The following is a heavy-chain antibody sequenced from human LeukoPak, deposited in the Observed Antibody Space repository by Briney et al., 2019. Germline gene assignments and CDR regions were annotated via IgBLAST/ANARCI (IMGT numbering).Heavy chain of an antibody. Sequence: GRSLRLSCTASGFTFGDYAMSWFRQAPGKGLEWVGFIRSKAYGGTTEYAASVKGRFTISRDDSKSIAYLQMNSLKTEDTAVYYCTSSGYRGHEYFQHWGQGTLVTVSS. J-gene: IGHJ1*01. CDR1: GFTFGDYA. D-gene: IGHD3-22*01. V-gene: IGHV3-49*03. CDR3: TSSGYRGHEYFQH. CDR2: IRSKAYGGTT.